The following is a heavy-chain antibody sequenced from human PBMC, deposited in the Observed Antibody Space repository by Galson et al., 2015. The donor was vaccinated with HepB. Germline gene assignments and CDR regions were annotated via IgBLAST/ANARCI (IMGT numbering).Heavy chain of an antibody. V-gene: IGHV4-34*01. J-gene: IGHJ4*02. D-gene: IGHD6-13*01. CDR3: SRAWVPYTSTYRGYFDY. CDR1: GGSLSGYY. CDR2: TYHDGRT. Sequence: ETLSLTCAVYGGSLSGYYWSWIRQSPGKGLEWIGETYHDGRTYYNPSLGGRVTISIDTSKNQFSLKLTSVTAADTAVYYCSRAWVPYTSTYRGYFDYWGQGTLVSVSS.